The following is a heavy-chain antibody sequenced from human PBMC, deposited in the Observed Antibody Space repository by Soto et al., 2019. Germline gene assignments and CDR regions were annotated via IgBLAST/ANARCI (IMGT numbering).Heavy chain of an antibody. CDR1: GFTFANYE. CDR3: ARDGGGNYRMDV. V-gene: IGHV3-48*03. Sequence: PGGSLRLSCVASGFTFANYEVHWVRQAPGKGLEWVSHISSGGITIQYADSVRGRFTISRDNAKKSVYLQLNSLRAEDTSVYYCARDGGGNYRMDVWGQGTTVTVSS. CDR2: ISSGGITI. J-gene: IGHJ6*02. D-gene: IGHD3-16*01.